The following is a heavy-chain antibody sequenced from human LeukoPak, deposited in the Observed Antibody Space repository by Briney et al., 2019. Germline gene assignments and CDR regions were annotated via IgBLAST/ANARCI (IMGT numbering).Heavy chain of an antibody. Sequence: PSETLSLTCTVSGGSISSYYWSWIRQPAGKGLEWIGRIYTSGSTNYNPSLKSRVTMSVDTSKNQFSLKLSSVTAADTAVYYSARDADRTDYYYYYMDVWGEGTTVTVSS. CDR3: ARDADRTDYYYYYMDV. CDR2: IYTSGST. V-gene: IGHV4-4*07. CDR1: GGSISSYY. J-gene: IGHJ6*03. D-gene: IGHD1-1*01.